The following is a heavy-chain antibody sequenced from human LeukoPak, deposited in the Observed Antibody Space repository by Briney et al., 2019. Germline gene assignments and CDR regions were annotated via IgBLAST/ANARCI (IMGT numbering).Heavy chain of an antibody. J-gene: IGHJ4*02. Sequence: PGGSLRLSCAASGFTFSSYSMNWVRQAPGKGLEWVSYISSSGTTIYYADSVKGRFTISRDNAKNSLYLQMSSLRAEDTAVYYCATDCGSSCFDCWGQGTLVTVSS. CDR1: GFTFSSYS. V-gene: IGHV3-48*04. CDR2: ISSSGTTI. CDR3: ATDCGSSCFDC. D-gene: IGHD6-13*01.